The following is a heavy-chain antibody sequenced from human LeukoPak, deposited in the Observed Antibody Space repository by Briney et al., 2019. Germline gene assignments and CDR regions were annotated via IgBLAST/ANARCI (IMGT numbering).Heavy chain of an antibody. D-gene: IGHD3-3*01. CDR2: ISYDGSNK. J-gene: IGHJ4*02. CDR3: AKLNRRFLEWSSPDY. V-gene: IGHV3-30*04. Sequence: PGGSLRLSCAASGFTFSSYAMHWVRQAPGKGLEWVAVISYDGSNKYYADSVKGRFTISRDNSKNTLYLQMNSLRAEDTAVYYCAKLNRRFLEWSSPDYWGQGTLVTVSS. CDR1: GFTFSSYA.